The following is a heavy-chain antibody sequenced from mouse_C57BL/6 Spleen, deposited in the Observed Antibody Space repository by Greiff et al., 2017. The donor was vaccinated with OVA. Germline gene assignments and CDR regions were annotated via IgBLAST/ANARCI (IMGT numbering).Heavy chain of an antibody. CDR3: VRLRGDKSPYYYAMDY. CDR1: GFSFNTYA. D-gene: IGHD3-3*01. V-gene: IGHV10-1*01. Sequence: GGGLVQPKGSLKLSCAASGFSFNTYAMNWVRQAPGKGLEWVARIRSKSNNYATYYADSVKDRFTISRDDSESMLYLQMNNLKTEDTAMYYCVRLRGDKSPYYYAMDYWGQGTSVTVSS. CDR2: IRSKSNNYAT. J-gene: IGHJ4*01.